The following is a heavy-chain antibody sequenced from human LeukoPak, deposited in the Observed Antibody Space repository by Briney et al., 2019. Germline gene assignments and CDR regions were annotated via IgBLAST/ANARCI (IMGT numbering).Heavy chain of an antibody. CDR2: IYYSGST. D-gene: IGHD3-3*01. Sequence: PSETLSLTCAVYGGSFSSYYWSWIRQPPGKGLEWIGYIYYSGSTNYNPSLKSRVTISVDTSKNQFSLKLSSVTAADTAVYYCARLSRPPHYDFWSGYSQLIGVPNWFDPWGQGTLVTVSS. CDR3: ARLSRPPHYDFWSGYSQLIGVPNWFDP. J-gene: IGHJ5*02. V-gene: IGHV4-59*08. CDR1: GGSFSSYY.